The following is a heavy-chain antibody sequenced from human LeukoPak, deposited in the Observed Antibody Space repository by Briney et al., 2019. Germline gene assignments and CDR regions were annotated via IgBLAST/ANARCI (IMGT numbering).Heavy chain of an antibody. CDR2: IYYSGST. CDR3: AGITMVRGVTD. D-gene: IGHD3-10*01. V-gene: IGHV4-59*01. J-gene: IGHJ4*02. Sequence: SESLSLTCTVSGGSISSYYWSWIRQPPGKGLEWIGYIYYSGSTNYNPSLKSRVTISVDTSKNQFSLKLSSVTAADTAVYYCAGITMVRGVTDWGQGTLVTVSS. CDR1: GGSISSYY.